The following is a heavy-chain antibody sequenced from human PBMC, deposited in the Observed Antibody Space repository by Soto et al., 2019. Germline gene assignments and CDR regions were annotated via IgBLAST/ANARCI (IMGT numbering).Heavy chain of an antibody. D-gene: IGHD3-22*01. J-gene: IGHJ4*02. CDR1: GGSISSGGYY. CDR3: ARDSGTYYYDSSGYYGLDY. CDR2: IYYSGST. V-gene: IGHV4-31*03. Sequence: SETLSLTCTVSGGSISSGGYYWSWIRQHPGKGLEWIGYIYYSGSTYYNPSLKSRVTISVDTSKNQFSLKLSSVTAADTAVYYCARDSGTYYYDSSGYYGLDYWGQGTLVTVSS.